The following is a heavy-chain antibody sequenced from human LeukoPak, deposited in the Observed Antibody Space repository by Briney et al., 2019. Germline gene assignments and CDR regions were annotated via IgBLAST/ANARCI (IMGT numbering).Heavy chain of an antibody. CDR1: GYTFTSYY. CDR3: AGSSSWHNWFDP. Sequence: ASVKVSCKASGYTFTSYYMHWVRQAPGQGLEWMGIINPSGGSTSYAQKFQGRVTMTRDTSTSTVYMELSSLRSEDTAVYYCAGSSSWHNWFDPWGQGTLVTVSS. D-gene: IGHD6-13*01. J-gene: IGHJ5*02. CDR2: INPSGGST. V-gene: IGHV1-46*01.